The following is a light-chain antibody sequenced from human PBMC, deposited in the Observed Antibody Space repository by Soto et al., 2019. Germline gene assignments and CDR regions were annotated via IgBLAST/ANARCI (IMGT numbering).Light chain of an antibody. V-gene: IGKV3-20*01. CDR3: QQYGRTSWT. J-gene: IGKJ1*01. CDR1: QSVSTNF. CDR2: GAS. Sequence: EIVLTQSPGTRSLSPGEEATLSCRASQSVSTNFFAWYQQKPGQAPRLLIYGASTRATGIPDRFSGSGSGTDFTLTISRLEPEDFAVYYCQQYGRTSWTFGQGTKVEIK.